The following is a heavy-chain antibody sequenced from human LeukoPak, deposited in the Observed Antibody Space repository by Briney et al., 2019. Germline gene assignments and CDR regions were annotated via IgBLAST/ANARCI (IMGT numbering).Heavy chain of an antibody. Sequence: PSETLSLTCTVSGGSITSTSYYWSWIRHHPGKGLEWIGYIYYSGSTYYNPSLKSRVTISIDTSKNQFSLKLSSMTAADTAVYYCARGARVVVATVNWFDPWGQGTLVTVSS. CDR3: ARGARVVVATVNWFDP. CDR1: GGSITSTSYY. CDR2: IYYSGST. J-gene: IGHJ5*02. D-gene: IGHD2-15*01. V-gene: IGHV4-31*03.